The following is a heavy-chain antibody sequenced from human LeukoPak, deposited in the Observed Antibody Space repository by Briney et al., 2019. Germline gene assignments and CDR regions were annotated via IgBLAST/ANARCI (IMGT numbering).Heavy chain of an antibody. CDR3: ARLGSIAAAVIDY. J-gene: IGHJ4*02. D-gene: IGHD6-13*01. CDR1: GYTFTSYG. CDR2: IIPIFGTA. Sequence: GASVKVSCKASGYTFTSYGISWVRQAPGQGLEWMGGIIPIFGTANYAQKFQGRVTITADESTSTAYMELSSLRSEDTAVYYCARLGSIAAAVIDYWGQGTLVTVSS. V-gene: IGHV1-69*13.